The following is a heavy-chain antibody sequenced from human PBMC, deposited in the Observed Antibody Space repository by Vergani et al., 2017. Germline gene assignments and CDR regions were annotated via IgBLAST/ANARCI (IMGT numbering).Heavy chain of an antibody. V-gene: IGHV4-31*03. CDR3: ARGAVAATGAFDI. Sequence: QVELQESGPGLVKPSQTLSLTCTVSGGSISSGGYYWSWIRQHPGKGLEWIGYIYYSGSTYYNPSLKSRVTISVDTSKNQFSLKLSSVTAADTAVYYCARGAVAATGAFDIWGQGTMVTVSS. D-gene: IGHD2-15*01. CDR2: IYYSGST. J-gene: IGHJ3*02. CDR1: GGSISSGGYY.